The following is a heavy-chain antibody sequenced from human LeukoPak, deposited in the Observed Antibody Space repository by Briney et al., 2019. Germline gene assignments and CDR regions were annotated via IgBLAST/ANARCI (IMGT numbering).Heavy chain of an antibody. J-gene: IGHJ4*02. D-gene: IGHD2-8*01. Sequence: PGGSLRLSCAVSGFTFSNYDMNWVRQAPGKGPEWVTTISASGIHIYYADSATGRFTISRDNSRNTLELQMNSLRGEDTAVYYCVRMVSGDSWGQGTLVTVTS. CDR2: ISASGIHI. V-gene: IGHV3-23*01. CDR1: GFTFSNYD. CDR3: VRMVSGDS.